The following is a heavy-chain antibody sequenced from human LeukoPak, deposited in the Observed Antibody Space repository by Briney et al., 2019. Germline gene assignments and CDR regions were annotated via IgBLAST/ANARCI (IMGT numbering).Heavy chain of an antibody. CDR1: VRSLLNDY. CDR3: VGAEGHHGYPDY. Sequence: PSETLSLTFTVSVRSLLNDYRRWIRQPAGKGLEWIGRFYSSGTTNYNPSLKSRVSLSGDESKNQLSLKLYSVTAADTAVYYCVGAEGHHGYPDYWGQGTLVTVSS. V-gene: IGHV4-4*07. D-gene: IGHD3-22*01. CDR2: FYSSGTT. J-gene: IGHJ4*02.